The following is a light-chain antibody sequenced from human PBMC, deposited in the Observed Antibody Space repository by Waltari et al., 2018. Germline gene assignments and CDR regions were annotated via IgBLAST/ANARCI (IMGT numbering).Light chain of an antibody. Sequence: QSALTQPAPVSGSPGQSITISCTGTSSDVGGYNYVSWFQQHPGKAPKLMISDVSKRPSGVSNRFSGSKSGNTASLTISGLQAEDEADYYCSSYRSSSTSIVFGTGTKVTVL. CDR2: DVS. J-gene: IGLJ1*01. V-gene: IGLV2-14*01. CDR3: SSYRSSSTSIV. CDR1: SSDVGGYNY.